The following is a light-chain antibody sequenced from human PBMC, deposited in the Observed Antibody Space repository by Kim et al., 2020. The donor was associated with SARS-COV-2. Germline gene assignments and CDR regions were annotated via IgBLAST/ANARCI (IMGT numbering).Light chain of an antibody. CDR1: QSIKTW. CDR3: QQYNTYLLT. Sequence: ASVVDRVTITCRASQSIKTWLAWYQQRPGKAPELLIYQASRLHTGVSSRFSGSGSGTEFTLTISSLQPDDFATYYCQQYNTYLLTFGGGTKVDIK. CDR2: QAS. J-gene: IGKJ4*01. V-gene: IGKV1-5*03.